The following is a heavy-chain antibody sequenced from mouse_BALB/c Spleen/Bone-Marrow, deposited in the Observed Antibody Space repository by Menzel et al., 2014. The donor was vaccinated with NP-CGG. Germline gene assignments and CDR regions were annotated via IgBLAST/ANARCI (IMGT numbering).Heavy chain of an antibody. D-gene: IGHD1-1*01. CDR2: INNNGGST. J-gene: IGHJ1*01. V-gene: IGHV5-6-3*01. Sequence: EVQLVESGGGLVQLGGSLKLSCVASGFTFSSYGMSWVRQTPDKRLELVATINNNGGSTYYPDSVKGQFTISRDNAKNTLYLQMSSLKSEDTAMYYCARVYGWYFDVRGAGTTVTVSS. CDR3: ARVYGWYFDV. CDR1: GFTFSSYG.